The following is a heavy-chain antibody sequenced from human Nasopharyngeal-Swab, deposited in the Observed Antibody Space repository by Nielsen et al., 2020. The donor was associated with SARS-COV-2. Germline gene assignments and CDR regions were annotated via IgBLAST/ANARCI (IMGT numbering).Heavy chain of an antibody. CDR3: AKGGIVVVVAAPIKRGPFDY. D-gene: IGHD2-15*01. Sequence: GESLKISCAASGFTFSSYAMSWVRQAPGKGLEWVSAISGSGGSTYYADSVKGRFTISRDNSKNTLYLQMNSLRAEDTAVYYCAKGGIVVVVAAPIKRGPFDYWGQGTLVTVSS. J-gene: IGHJ4*02. CDR1: GFTFSSYA. CDR2: ISGSGGST. V-gene: IGHV3-23*01.